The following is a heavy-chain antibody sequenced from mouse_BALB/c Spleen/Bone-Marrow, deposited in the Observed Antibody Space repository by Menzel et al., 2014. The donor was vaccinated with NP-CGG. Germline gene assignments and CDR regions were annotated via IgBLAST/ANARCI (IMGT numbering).Heavy chain of an antibody. Sequence: EVKLMESGGGLVQPGGSRKLSCAASGSTFSSFGMHWVRQAPEKGLEWVAYISSGSSTIYYADTLKGRFTISRDNPKNTLFLQMTSLRSEDTAMYYCARARSTMITTGTLDYWGQGTSVTVSS. CDR2: ISSGSSTI. CDR3: ARARSTMITTGTLDY. CDR1: GSTFSSFG. V-gene: IGHV5-17*02. D-gene: IGHD2-4*01. J-gene: IGHJ4*01.